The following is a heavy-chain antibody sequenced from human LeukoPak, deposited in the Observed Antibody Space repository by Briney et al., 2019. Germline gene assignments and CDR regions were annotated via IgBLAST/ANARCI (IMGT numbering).Heavy chain of an antibody. D-gene: IGHD2/OR15-2a*01. CDR1: GFTFNIYS. CDR2: NSGSGCDT. V-gene: IGHV3-23*01. Sequence: GGPLRLSCAASGFTFNIYSMLWVRQAPERGLEWVSTNSGSGCDTFYALSVKARLIISREHSDNTLFLQIHSLSAEHTSVYYYAKGNCDSGSRWIDYWGPGTLVTVSS. CDR3: AKGNCDSGSRWIDY. J-gene: IGHJ4*02.